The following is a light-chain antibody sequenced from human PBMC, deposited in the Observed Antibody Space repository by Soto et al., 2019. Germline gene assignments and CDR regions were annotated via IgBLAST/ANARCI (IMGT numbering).Light chain of an antibody. V-gene: IGKV1-12*01. CDR2: AVS. CDR1: QGISNW. J-gene: IGKJ4*01. Sequence: DIQMTQSPSSVSASVGDRVTITCRASQGISNWLAWYQQRPGRAPKLLIYAVSTLQSGVPSRFSGSGSGTDFTLTISSLQPEDFATYFCQQVNIFPPLTFGGGPKVEIK. CDR3: QQVNIFPPLT.